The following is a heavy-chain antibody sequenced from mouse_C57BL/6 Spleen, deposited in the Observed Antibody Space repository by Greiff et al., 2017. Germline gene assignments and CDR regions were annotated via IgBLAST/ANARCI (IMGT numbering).Heavy chain of an antibody. V-gene: IGHV5-17*01. CDR3: AREDDGYYVSFDY. D-gene: IGHD2-3*01. CDR2: ISSGSSTI. J-gene: IGHJ2*01. CDR1: GFTFSDYG. Sequence: EVKLVESGGGLVKPGGSLKLSCAASGFTFSDYGMHWVRQAPEKGLEWVAYISSGSSTIYYADTVKGRFTISRDNAKNTLFLQMTSLRSEDTAMYYCAREDDGYYVSFDYWGQGTTLTVSS.